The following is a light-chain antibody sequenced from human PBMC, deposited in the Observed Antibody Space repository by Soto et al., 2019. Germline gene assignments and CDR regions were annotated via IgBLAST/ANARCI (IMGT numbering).Light chain of an antibody. CDR2: DVN. J-gene: IGLJ3*02. V-gene: IGLV2-14*03. CDR1: SSDVGGYNY. CDR3: ISYTSSSPRLV. Sequence: QSALTQPASVSGSPGQSITISCTGTSSDVGGYNYVSWYQHHPDKAPKLMIFDVNNRPSGISSRFSGSKSGNTASLTISGLQAEDEAAYYCISYTSSSPRLVFGGGTKLTVL.